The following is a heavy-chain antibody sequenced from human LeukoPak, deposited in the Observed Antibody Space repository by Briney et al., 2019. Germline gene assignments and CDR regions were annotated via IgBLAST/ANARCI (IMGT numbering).Heavy chain of an antibody. J-gene: IGHJ6*02. Sequence: PGGSLRLSCAASGFTFSSYAMHWARQAPGKGLEWVAVISYDGSNKYYADSVKGRFTISRDNSKNTLYLQMNSLRAEDTAVYYCARGVYDWTHYYYYGMDVWGQGTTVTVSS. CDR1: GFTFSSYA. CDR2: ISYDGSNK. CDR3: ARGVYDWTHYYYYGMDV. D-gene: IGHD5/OR15-5a*01. V-gene: IGHV3-30-3*01.